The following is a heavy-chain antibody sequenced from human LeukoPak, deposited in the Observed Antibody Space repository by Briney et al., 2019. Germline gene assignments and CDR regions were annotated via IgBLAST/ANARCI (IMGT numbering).Heavy chain of an antibody. CDR2: ISSSSSYI. V-gene: IGHV3-21*04. Sequence: GGSLRLSCAASGFTFSSYSMNWVRQAPGKGLEWVSSISSSSSYIYYADSVKGRFTISRDNAKNSLYLQMNSLRAEDTALYYCAKDNYGYYYYYMDVWGKGTTVTVSS. D-gene: IGHD4-17*01. J-gene: IGHJ6*03. CDR1: GFTFSSYS. CDR3: AKDNYGYYYYYMDV.